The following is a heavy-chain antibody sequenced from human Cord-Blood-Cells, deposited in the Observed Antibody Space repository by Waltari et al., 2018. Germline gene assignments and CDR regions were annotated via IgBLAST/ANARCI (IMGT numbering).Heavy chain of an antibody. V-gene: IGHV3-13*01. CDR1: GFTFSSYA. D-gene: IGHD6-13*01. CDR3: ARAGSSSWYAFDY. J-gene: IGHJ4*02. CDR2: IGTAGDT. Sequence: EVQLVESGGGLVQPGGSLRLSCAASGFTFSSYAMHWLSQATGKGLEWVSAIGTAGDTYYPGSVKGRFTISRENAKNSLYLQMNSLRAGDTAVYYCARAGSSSWYAFDYWGQGTLVTVSS.